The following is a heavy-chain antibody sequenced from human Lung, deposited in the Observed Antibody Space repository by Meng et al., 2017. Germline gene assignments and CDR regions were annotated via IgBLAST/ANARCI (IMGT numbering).Heavy chain of an antibody. CDR2: IWYDGSNK. CDR3: ARESDKGYYFDY. J-gene: IGHJ4*02. Sequence: QVEPVESGGGVVQPGRSLGPSCAASGFTFSSYGMHWVRQAPGKGLEWVAVIWYDGSNKYYADSVKGRFTISRDNSKNTLYLQMNSLRAEDTAVYYCARESDKGYYFDYWGQGTLVTVSS. CDR1: GFTFSSYG. V-gene: IGHV3-33*01. D-gene: IGHD2-21*01.